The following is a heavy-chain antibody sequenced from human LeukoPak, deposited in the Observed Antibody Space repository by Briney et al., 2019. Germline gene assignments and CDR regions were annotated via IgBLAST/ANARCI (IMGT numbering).Heavy chain of an antibody. CDR1: GGSISSSSYY. D-gene: IGHD6-19*01. V-gene: IGHV4-39*01. CDR2: IYYSGST. J-gene: IGHJ4*02. Sequence: SETLSLTCTVPGGSISSSSYYWGWIRQPPGKGLEWIGSIYYSGSTYYNPSLKSRVTISVDTSKNQFSLKLSSVTAADTAVYYCARRVRSNIAVAGYFDYWGQGTLVTVSS. CDR3: ARRVRSNIAVAGYFDY.